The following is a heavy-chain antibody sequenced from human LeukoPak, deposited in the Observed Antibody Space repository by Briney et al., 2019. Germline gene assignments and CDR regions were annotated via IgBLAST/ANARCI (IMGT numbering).Heavy chain of an antibody. J-gene: IGHJ3*02. D-gene: IGHD3-22*01. V-gene: IGHV3-20*04. CDR3: ARREYYYDNRAGAFDI. CDR1: GFTFDDYG. Sequence: GGSLRLSCAASGFTFDDYGMSWVRQAPGKGLEWVSGINWNGGSTGYADSVKGRFTISRDNAKNSLYLQMNSLRAEDTALYYCARREYYYDNRAGAFDIWGQGTMVTVSS. CDR2: INWNGGST.